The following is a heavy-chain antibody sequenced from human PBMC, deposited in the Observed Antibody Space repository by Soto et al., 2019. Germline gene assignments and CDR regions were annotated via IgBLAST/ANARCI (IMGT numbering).Heavy chain of an antibody. D-gene: IGHD3-10*01. CDR1: GFNFSSYW. V-gene: IGHV3-74*01. Sequence: EVQLVESGGGLVQSGGSLSLSCAASGFNFSSYWMHWVRQAPGKGLVWVSRIKGDGISTNYADSVKGRFTISRDNAKDTVFLQMNGLSADDTAVYYCARGAMGNYYNDYWGQGTLVTVSS. J-gene: IGHJ4*02. CDR3: ARGAMGNYYNDY. CDR2: IKGDGIST.